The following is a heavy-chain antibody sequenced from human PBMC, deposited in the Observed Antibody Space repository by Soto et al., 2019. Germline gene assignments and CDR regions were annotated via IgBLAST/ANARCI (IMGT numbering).Heavy chain of an antibody. Sequence: SVKVSCKASGGTFSSYAISWVRQAPGQGLEWMGGIIPIFGTANYAQKFQGRVTITADESTSTAYMELSSLRSEDTAVYYCARDLRAAPYYYGMDVWGQGTTVTVSS. D-gene: IGHD6-13*01. CDR1: GGTFSSYA. J-gene: IGHJ6*02. V-gene: IGHV1-69*13. CDR2: IIPIFGTA. CDR3: ARDLRAAPYYYGMDV.